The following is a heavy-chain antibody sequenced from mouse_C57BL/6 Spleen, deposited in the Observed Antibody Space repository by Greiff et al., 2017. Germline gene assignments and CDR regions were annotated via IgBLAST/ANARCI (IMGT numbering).Heavy chain of an antibody. V-gene: IGHV1-80*01. D-gene: IGHD2-2*01. CDR3: ARKSVGYYFDY. Sequence: QVQLQQSGAELVKPGASVKISCKASGYAFSSYWMNWVKQRPGKGLEGIGQIYPGDGDTNYNGKFKGKATLTADKSSSTAYMQLSSLTSEDSAVYFCARKSVGYYFDYWGQGTTLTVSS. CDR1: GYAFSSYW. CDR2: IYPGDGDT. J-gene: IGHJ2*01.